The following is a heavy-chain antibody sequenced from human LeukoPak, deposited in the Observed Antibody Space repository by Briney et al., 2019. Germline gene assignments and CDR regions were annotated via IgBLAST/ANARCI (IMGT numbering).Heavy chain of an antibody. CDR2: IYYSGST. V-gene: IGHV4-59*08. J-gene: IGHJ4*02. CDR1: GGSINSYY. CDR3: ARHRGPAADFFCDY. D-gene: IGHD2-2*01. Sequence: SETLSLTCTVSGGSINSYYWSWIRQPPGKGLEWIGHIYYSGSTDYNPSLKSRVTISVDTPKNQFSLKLNSVTAADTAVYYCARHRGPAADFFCDYWGQGALVTVSS.